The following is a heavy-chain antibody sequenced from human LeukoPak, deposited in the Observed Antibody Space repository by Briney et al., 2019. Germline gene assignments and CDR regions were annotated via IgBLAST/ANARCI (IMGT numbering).Heavy chain of an antibody. V-gene: IGHV1-2*04. D-gene: IGHD1-14*01. CDR2: INPNSGGT. J-gene: IGHJ4*02. Sequence: ASVKVSCKASGYTFTGYYMHWARQAPGQGLEWMGWINPNSGGTNYAQKFQGWVTMTRDTSISTAYMELSRLRSDDTAVYYCARGYNGEPALPTDYWGQGTLVTVSS. CDR3: ARGYNGEPALPTDY. CDR1: GYTFTGYY.